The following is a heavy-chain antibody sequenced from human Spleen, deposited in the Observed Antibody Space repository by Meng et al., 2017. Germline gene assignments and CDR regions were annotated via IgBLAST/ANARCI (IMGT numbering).Heavy chain of an antibody. CDR3: ARGVTT. V-gene: IGHV3-7*01. Sequence: GESLKISCAASGFTFSNYWMNWVRQAPGKGLEWVATIKKDGSEKYYVDSVKGRFTISRDNGKNSLYLQMNSLRAEDTAVYYCARGVTTWGQGTLVTVSS. D-gene: IGHD4-17*01. CDR1: GFTFSNYW. J-gene: IGHJ5*02. CDR2: IKKDGSEK.